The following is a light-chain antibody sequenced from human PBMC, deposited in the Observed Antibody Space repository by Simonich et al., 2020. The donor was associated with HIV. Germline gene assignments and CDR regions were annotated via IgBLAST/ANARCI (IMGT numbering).Light chain of an antibody. CDR3: QQYYSTPRT. CDR1: QSISSW. CDR2: AAS. Sequence: DSQMTQSPSTLSASVGDRVTIPCRASQSISSWLAWYKQKPGKAPKPLLYAASREESGVPSRFSGSGSGTDYTLTISSLQPEDFATYDGQQYYSTPRTFGQGTKVEIK. J-gene: IGKJ1*01. V-gene: IGKV1-NL1*01.